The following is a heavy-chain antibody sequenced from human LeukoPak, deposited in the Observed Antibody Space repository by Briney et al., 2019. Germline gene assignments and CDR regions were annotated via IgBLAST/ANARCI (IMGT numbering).Heavy chain of an antibody. CDR1: GFTFSSYW. D-gene: IGHD6-13*01. CDR2: INSDGSST. J-gene: IGHJ4*02. Sequence: GGSLRLSCAASGFTFSSYWMHWVRQAPGKGLVWVSRINSDGSSTIYADSVKGRFTISRDNAKNTLYLQMNSLRAEDTAVYYCAKDSSSWYKKGFDYWGQGTLVTVSS. V-gene: IGHV3-74*01. CDR3: AKDSSSWYKKGFDY.